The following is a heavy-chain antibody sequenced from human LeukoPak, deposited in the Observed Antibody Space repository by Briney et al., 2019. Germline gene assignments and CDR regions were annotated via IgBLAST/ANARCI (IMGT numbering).Heavy chain of an antibody. Sequence: SETLSLTCTVSGGSISGTDNYWAWIRQPPGKGLEWLGTISNSGRTYYNPSLKSRVTISLDTTKNQFSLNLSYVTATDTAVYYCTRNSGTSSLDYWGRGTLVTVSS. CDR2: ISNSGRT. J-gene: IGHJ4*02. CDR3: TRNSGTSSLDY. V-gene: IGHV4-39*01. D-gene: IGHD2-21*01. CDR1: GGSISGTDNY.